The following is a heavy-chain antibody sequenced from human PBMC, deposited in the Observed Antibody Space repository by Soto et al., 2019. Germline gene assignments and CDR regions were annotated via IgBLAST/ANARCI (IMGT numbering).Heavy chain of an antibody. J-gene: IGHJ4*02. CDR1: GGSFSGYY. CDR3: ARGRRIVVVTAIPGKYYFDY. CDR2: INHSGST. V-gene: IGHV4-34*01. Sequence: SETLSLTCAVYGGSFSGYYWSWIRQPPGKGLEWIGEINHSGSTNYNPSLKSRVTISVDTSKNQFSLKLSSVTAADTAVYYCARGRRIVVVTAIPGKYYFDYWGQGTLVTSPQ. D-gene: IGHD2-21*02.